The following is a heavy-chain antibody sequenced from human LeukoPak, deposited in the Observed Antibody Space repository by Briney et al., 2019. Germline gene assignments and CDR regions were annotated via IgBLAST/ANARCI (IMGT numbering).Heavy chain of an antibody. J-gene: IGHJ5*02. Sequence: GGSLRLSCAAPGFTFSSYSMNWVRQAPGKGLEWVSSISSSSSYIYYADSVKGRVTISRDNAKNSLYLQMNSLRAEDTAVYYCARSQLLYNWFDPWGQGTLVTVSS. D-gene: IGHD2-2*01. V-gene: IGHV3-21*01. CDR1: GFTFSSYS. CDR2: ISSSSSYI. CDR3: ARSQLLYNWFDP.